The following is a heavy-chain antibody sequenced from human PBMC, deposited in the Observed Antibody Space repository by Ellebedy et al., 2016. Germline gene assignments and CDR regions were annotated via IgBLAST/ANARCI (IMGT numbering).Heavy chain of an antibody. J-gene: IGHJ5*02. CDR2: MNPDTGNT. CDR1: GYTFTSYD. D-gene: IGHD3-22*01. V-gene: IGHV1-8*01. CDR3: ARGLYYYDSSRGIIGWFDP. Sequence: ASVKVSCKASGYTFTSYDINWVRQATGQGLEWMGWMNPDTGNTGYAQRFQGRVTMTRNTSISTAYMELSSVRSEDTAVYYCARGLYYYDSSRGIIGWFDPWGQGTLVTVSS.